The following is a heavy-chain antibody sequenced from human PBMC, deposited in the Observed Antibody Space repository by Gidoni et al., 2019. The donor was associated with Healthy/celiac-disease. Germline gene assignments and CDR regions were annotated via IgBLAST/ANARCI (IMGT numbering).Heavy chain of an antibody. CDR1: GYTFTGYY. Sequence: QVQLVQSGAEVKKPGASVKVSCKASGYTFTGYYMHWVRQAPGQGLEWMGWINPNSGGTNYAQKFQGRVTMTRDTSISTAYMELSRLRSDDTAVYYCARVKGGAKFYYYYGMDVWGQGTTVTVSS. J-gene: IGHJ6*02. CDR2: INPNSGGT. D-gene: IGHD3-16*01. V-gene: IGHV1-2*02. CDR3: ARVKGGAKFYYYYGMDV.